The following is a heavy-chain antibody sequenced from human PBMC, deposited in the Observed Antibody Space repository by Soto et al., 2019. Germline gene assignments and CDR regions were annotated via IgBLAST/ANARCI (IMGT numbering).Heavy chain of an antibody. V-gene: IGHV4-31*03. CDR3: ARARMVRGIIYYYGMDV. CDR1: GGSISRVGNY. J-gene: IGHJ6*02. CDR2: IYYSGST. Sequence: SETLSLTCTVSGGSISRVGNYRSWIRQHPGKGLEWIGYIYYSGSTNYNPSLKSRVTISVDTSKNQFSLKLNSVTAADTAVYYCARARMVRGIIYYYGMDVWGQGTTVTVSS. D-gene: IGHD3-10*01.